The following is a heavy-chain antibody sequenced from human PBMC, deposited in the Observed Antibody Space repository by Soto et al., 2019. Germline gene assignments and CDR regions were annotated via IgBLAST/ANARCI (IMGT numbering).Heavy chain of an antibody. Sequence: SETLYLTCTVSGASITYGAYSWSWIRQTPGKGLEWIGYINHLETTFYNPSFESRLTLSIDRTKNQFSLNLKSMSAADRAVYCCARGGGFDSFDYWCQGSRVTVSS. V-gene: IGHV4-30-2*01. J-gene: IGHJ4*02. CDR3: ARGGGFDSFDY. CDR2: INHLETT. CDR1: GASITYGAYS. D-gene: IGHD3-10*01.